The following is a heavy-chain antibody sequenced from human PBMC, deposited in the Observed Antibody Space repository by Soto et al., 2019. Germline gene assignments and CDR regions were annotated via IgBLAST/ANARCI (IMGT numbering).Heavy chain of an antibody. CDR2: IIPILGIA. CDR3: AGSTYSSGWQYAFDI. D-gene: IGHD6-19*01. V-gene: IGHV1-69*02. J-gene: IGHJ3*02. Sequence: QVQLVQSGAEVKKPGSSVKVSCKASGGTFSSYTISWVRQAPGQGLEWMGRIIPILGIAHYAQKLQGRVTITADKSTSTAYMELSSLRSEDTAVYYCAGSTYSSGWQYAFDIWGQGTMVTVSS. CDR1: GGTFSSYT.